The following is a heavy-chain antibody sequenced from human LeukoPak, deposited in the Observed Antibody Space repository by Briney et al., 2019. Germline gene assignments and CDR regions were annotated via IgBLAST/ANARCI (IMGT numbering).Heavy chain of an antibody. CDR1: GYTFTSCG. J-gene: IGHJ4*02. CDR3: ARDPQGDGYAFGFDY. CDR2: ISAYNGNR. Sequence: ASVKVSCKASGYTFTSCGISWVRQAPGQGLEWMGWISAYNGNRNYAQKLQGRVTMTTDTSTSTAYMELRSLRSDDTAVYYCARDPQGDGYAFGFDYWGQGTLVTVSS. D-gene: IGHD5-24*01. V-gene: IGHV1-18*01.